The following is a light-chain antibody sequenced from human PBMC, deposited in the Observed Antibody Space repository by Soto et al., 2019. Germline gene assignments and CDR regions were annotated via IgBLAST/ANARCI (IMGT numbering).Light chain of an antibody. CDR1: SSDVGGYND. CDR3: SSYTSSRAYV. Sequence: QSALTQPASVSGSPGQSITISCTGTSSDVGGYNDVSWYQQQSGKAPKLMIHEVSNRPSGVSSRFSGSKSGNTASLTISGLQAEDEADYYCSSYTSSRAYVFGIGTKPPS. CDR2: EVS. J-gene: IGLJ1*01. V-gene: IGLV2-14*01.